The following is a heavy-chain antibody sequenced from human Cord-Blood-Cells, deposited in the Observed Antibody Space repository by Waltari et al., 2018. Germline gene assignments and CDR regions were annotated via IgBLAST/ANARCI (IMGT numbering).Heavy chain of an antibody. CDR2: INHSGST. CDR3: ARVLYYGSGSYYYYYYYYGMDV. J-gene: IGHJ6*02. D-gene: IGHD3-10*01. CDR1: GGSFSGYY. Sequence: QVQLQQWGAGLLKPSETLSLTCAVYGGSFSGYYWSWIRQPPGKGLDWIGEINHSGSTNYNPSLKSRVTISVDTSKNQFSLKLSSVTAADTAVYYCARVLYYGSGSYYYYYYYYGMDVWGQGTTVTVSS. V-gene: IGHV4-34*01.